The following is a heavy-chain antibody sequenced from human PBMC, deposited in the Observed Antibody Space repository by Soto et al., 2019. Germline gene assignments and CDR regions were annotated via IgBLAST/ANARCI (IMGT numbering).Heavy chain of an antibody. CDR1: GYTLTELS. J-gene: IGHJ4*02. V-gene: IGHV1-24*01. CDR3: ATDLRGDLAFDY. CDR2: FDPEDGET. Sequence: ASVKVSCKVSGYTLTELSMHWERQAPGKGLEWMGGFDPEDGETIYAQKFQGRVTMTEDTSTDTAYMELSSLRSEDTAVYYCATDLRGDLAFDYWGQGTLVTVSS. D-gene: IGHD4-17*01.